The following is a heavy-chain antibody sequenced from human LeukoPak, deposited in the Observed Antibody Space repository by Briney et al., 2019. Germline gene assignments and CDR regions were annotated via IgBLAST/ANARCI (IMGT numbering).Heavy chain of an antibody. CDR1: GFTFSSYG. V-gene: IGHV3-30*02. CDR2: IRYDGSNK. CDR3: AKAAYYYDSSGYYWGLED. D-gene: IGHD3-22*01. J-gene: IGHJ4*02. Sequence: GGSLRLSCAASGFTFSSYGTHWVRQAPGKGLEWVAFIRYDGSNKYYADSVKGRFTISRDNSKNTLYLQMNSLRAEDTAVYYCAKAAYYYDSSGYYWGLEDWGQGTLVTVSS.